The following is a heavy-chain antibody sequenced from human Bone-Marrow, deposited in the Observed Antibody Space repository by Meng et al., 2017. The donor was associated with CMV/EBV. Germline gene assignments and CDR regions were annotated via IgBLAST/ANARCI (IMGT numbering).Heavy chain of an antibody. CDR1: GFTFSSYS. J-gene: IGHJ6*02. D-gene: IGHD2-2*02. CDR2: ISYDGSNK. V-gene: IGHV3-30*03. Sequence: GESLKISCAASGFTFSSYSMNWVRQAPGKGLEWVAVISYDGSNKYYADSVKGRFTISRDNSKNTLYLQMNSLRAEDTAVYYCASRCSSTSCYKALGRRYYYGMDVWGQGTTVTVSS. CDR3: ASRCSSTSCYKALGRRYYYGMDV.